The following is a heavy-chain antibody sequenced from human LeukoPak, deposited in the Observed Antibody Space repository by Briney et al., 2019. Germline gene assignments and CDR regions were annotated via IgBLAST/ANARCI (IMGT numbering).Heavy chain of an antibody. Sequence: GGSLRLSCAASGFTFSSYWMSWVRQAPGKGLEWVANIKQDGSEKYYVDSVKGRFTISRDNAKNSLYLQMNSLRAEDTAVYFCNWIHRTPASATRDDYYYYMGVWGKGTTVIISS. V-gene: IGHV3-7*03. D-gene: IGHD2-15*01. CDR3: NWIHRTPASATRDDYYYYMGV. J-gene: IGHJ6*03. CDR1: GFTFSSYW. CDR2: IKQDGSEK.